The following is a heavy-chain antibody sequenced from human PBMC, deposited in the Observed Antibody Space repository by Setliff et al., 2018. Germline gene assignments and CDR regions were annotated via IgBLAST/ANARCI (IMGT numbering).Heavy chain of an antibody. CDR2: FKPGGTT. CDR1: GFTFNTAW. J-gene: IGHJ4*02. Sequence: GGSLRFSCAASGFTFNTAWMSWVRQAPGKGLEWVGRFKPGGTTDYAAPVKGRFTISSDASKNLLYLQMNSLKTEDTAVYYCAIDDLYDVTGYYADPFDYWGQGTLVTVSS. CDR3: AIDDLYDVTGYYADPFDY. D-gene: IGHD3-22*01. V-gene: IGHV3-15*01.